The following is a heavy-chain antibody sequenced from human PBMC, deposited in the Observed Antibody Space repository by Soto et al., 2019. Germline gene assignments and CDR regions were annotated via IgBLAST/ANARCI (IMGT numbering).Heavy chain of an antibody. J-gene: IGHJ4*02. CDR1: GGSISSSNW. V-gene: IGHV4-4*02. CDR2: IYHSGST. CDR3: ASGSGSGSYYGGLNDY. D-gene: IGHD3-10*01. Sequence: QVQLQESGPGLVKPSGTLSLTCAVSGGSISSSNWWSWVRQPPGKGLEWIGEIYHSGSTNYNPSLASRVTISVDKSKNQFSLNLSSVTAADTAVYYCASGSGSGSYYGGLNDYCGQGTLVTVSS.